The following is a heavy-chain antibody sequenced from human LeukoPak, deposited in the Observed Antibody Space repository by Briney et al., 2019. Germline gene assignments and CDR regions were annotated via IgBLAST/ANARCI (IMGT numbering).Heavy chain of an antibody. J-gene: IGHJ4*02. V-gene: IGHV4-30-4*08. Sequence: SETLSLTCTVSGDSISSGDYFWSWIRQPPGKGLGLLGYIDYRGSSSYNPSLKSRVTISVDTSKNQFSLKLSSVTAADTAVYYCARVGKIGYYDSNGYIDYWGQGTLVTVSS. CDR2: IDYRGSS. CDR1: GDSISSGDYF. D-gene: IGHD3-22*01. CDR3: ARVGKIGYYDSNGYIDY.